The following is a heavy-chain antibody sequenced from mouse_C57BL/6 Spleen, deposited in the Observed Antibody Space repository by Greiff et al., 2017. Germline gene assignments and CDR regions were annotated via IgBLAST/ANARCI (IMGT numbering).Heavy chain of an antibody. V-gene: IGHV1-15*01. J-gene: IGHJ2*01. CDR3: TSIGTDY. D-gene: IGHD2-14*01. CDR2: IDPETGGT. CDR1: GYTFTDYE. Sequence: QVQLQQSGAELVRPGASVTLSCKASGYTFTDYEMHWVKQTPVHGLAWIGAIDPETGGTAYNQKFKGKAILTADKSSSTAYMELRSLTSEDSAVYYCTSIGTDYWGQGTTLTVSS.